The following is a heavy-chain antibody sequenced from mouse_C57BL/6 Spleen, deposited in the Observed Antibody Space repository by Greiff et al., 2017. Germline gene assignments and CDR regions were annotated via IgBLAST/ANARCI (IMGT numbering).Heavy chain of an antibody. J-gene: IGHJ3*01. D-gene: IGHD1-1*01. CDR1: GYAFSSSW. CDR3: ASPTTVVETWFAY. CDR2: IYPGDGDT. V-gene: IGHV1-82*01. Sequence: VKLQESGPELVKPGASVKISCKASGYAFSSSWMNWVKQRPGKGLEWIGRIYPGDGDTNYNGKFKGKATLTADKSSSTAYMQLSSLTSEDSAVYFCASPTTVVETWFAYWGQGTLVTVSA.